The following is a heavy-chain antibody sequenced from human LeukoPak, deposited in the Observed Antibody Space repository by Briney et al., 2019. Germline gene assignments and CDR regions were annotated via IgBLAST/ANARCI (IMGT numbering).Heavy chain of an antibody. Sequence: ASVKVSCKASGYTFTAYYMHWVRQAPGQGLEWMGWINPNSGGSDYAQKFQGRVTMTRDTSISTAYMELSRLRSDDTAVYYCARSDSSGWLDYWGQGTLVTVSS. V-gene: IGHV1-2*02. J-gene: IGHJ4*02. CDR1: GYTFTAYY. CDR2: INPNSGGS. D-gene: IGHD6-19*01. CDR3: ARSDSSGWLDY.